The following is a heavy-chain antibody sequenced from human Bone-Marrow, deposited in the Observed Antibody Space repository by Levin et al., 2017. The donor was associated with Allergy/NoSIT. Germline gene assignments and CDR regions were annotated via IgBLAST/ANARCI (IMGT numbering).Heavy chain of an antibody. CDR2: IGDSGGNT. CDR1: GFTFSNYA. J-gene: IGHJ4*02. D-gene: IGHD5-18*01. Sequence: GGSLRLSCGASGFTFSNYAMNWVRQAPGKGLEWVSSIGDSGGNTYYADSVKGRFTISRDNSKATLYLQMNSLRAEDTALYYCAKDRDRYGWDFDYWGQGTLVTVSS. V-gene: IGHV3-23*01. CDR3: AKDRDRYGWDFDY.